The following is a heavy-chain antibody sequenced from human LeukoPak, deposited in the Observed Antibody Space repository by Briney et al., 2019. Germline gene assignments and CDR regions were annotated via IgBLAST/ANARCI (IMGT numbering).Heavy chain of an antibody. D-gene: IGHD3-9*01. J-gene: IGHJ4*02. Sequence: SETLSLTCGVFGGSINDYYWSWIRQSPGKGLEWIGEISHTEGTRYNPSLESRVTMSVGTSENQLSLKLIFVTAADTAVYYCARIHCGHSGSVCYNHWGLGTLVTVSS. CDR3: ARIHCGHSGSVCYNH. V-gene: IGHV4-34*01. CDR2: ISHTEGT. CDR1: GGSINDYY.